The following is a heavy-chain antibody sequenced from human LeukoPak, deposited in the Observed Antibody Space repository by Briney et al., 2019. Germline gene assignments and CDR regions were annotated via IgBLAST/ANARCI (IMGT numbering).Heavy chain of an antibody. J-gene: IGHJ6*03. D-gene: IGHD2-2*01. V-gene: IGHV3-49*04. CDR1: GFTFGDYA. CDR3: TRPPPDIVVVPAATPYYYYYYMDV. Sequence: GGSLRLSCTASGFTFGDYAMSWVRQAPGKGLEWVGFIRSKAYGGTTEYAASVKGRFTISRDDSKSIAYLQMNSLKTEDTAVYYCTRPPPDIVVVPAATPYYYYYYMDVWGKGTTVTVSS. CDR2: IRSKAYGGTT.